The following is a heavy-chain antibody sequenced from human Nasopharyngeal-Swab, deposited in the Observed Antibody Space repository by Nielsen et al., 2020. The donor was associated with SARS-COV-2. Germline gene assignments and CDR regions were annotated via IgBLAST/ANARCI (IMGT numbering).Heavy chain of an antibody. CDR3: ARVADCSGGSRDGWFDP. CDR1: GGSFSGYY. Sequence: GSLRLSCAVSGGSFSGYYWSWIRQPPGKGLEWIGEINHSGSTNYNPSLKSRVTISVDTSKNQFSLKLSSVTAADTAVYYCARVADCSGGSRDGWFDPWGQGTLVTVSS. D-gene: IGHD2-15*01. CDR2: INHSGST. V-gene: IGHV4-34*01. J-gene: IGHJ5*02.